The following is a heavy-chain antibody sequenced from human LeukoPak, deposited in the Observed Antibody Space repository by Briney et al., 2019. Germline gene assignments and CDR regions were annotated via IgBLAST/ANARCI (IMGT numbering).Heavy chain of an antibody. CDR1: GFTVSSNY. Sequence: GGSLRLSCAASGFTVSSNYMNWVRQAPGKGLEWVSMIYTGGNTFYTDSVKGRFTISRDNSKDTLDLQMNSLRAEDTAIYYCAKGTGDTAYYFDFWGQGVLVTVSS. CDR3: AKGTGDTAYYFDF. V-gene: IGHV3-66*01. D-gene: IGHD7-27*01. CDR2: IYTGGNT. J-gene: IGHJ4*02.